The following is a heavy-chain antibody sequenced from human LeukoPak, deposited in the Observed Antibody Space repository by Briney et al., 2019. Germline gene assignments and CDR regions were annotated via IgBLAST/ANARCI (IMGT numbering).Heavy chain of an antibody. J-gene: IGHJ4*02. CDR3: ARRGSGSYYYFDY. Sequence: PGGSLRLSRAASGFTFSSYSMNSVRQARGKGLEWVSSISSSSSYIYYADSVKGRFTISRDNAKNSLYLQMNSLRAEDTAVYYCARRGSGSYYYFDYWGQGTLVTVSS. CDR2: ISSSSSYI. V-gene: IGHV3-21*01. CDR1: GFTFSSYS. D-gene: IGHD3-10*01.